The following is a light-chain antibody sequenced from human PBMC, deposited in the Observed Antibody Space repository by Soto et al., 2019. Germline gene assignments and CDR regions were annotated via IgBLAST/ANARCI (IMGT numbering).Light chain of an antibody. CDR2: AAS. Sequence: DVQMTQSPSSLSASVGDRVIITCRASQSITSYLNWYQQKPGKAPKLLIYAASSLQSGVPSRFSGSGSGTDFTLTISSLQPEDFATYYCQQSYNTPLTFGGGTKVDIK. V-gene: IGKV1-39*01. CDR3: QQSYNTPLT. J-gene: IGKJ4*01. CDR1: QSITSY.